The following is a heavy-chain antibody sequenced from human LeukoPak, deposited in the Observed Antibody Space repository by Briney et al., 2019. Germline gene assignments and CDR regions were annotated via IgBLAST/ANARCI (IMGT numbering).Heavy chain of an antibody. CDR2: IYPGDSET. D-gene: IGHD2-2*01. CDR1: GYIFTNYW. Sequence: GESLKISCTGSGYIFTNYWIAWVRQMPGKGLEWMGVIYPGDSETTYSPSFQGQVTTSADKSITTTNLQWSSLKAPDTAMYYCARGRGYCSSSSCYGFDYWGQGTLVTVPS. V-gene: IGHV5-51*01. J-gene: IGHJ4*02. CDR3: ARGRGYCSSSSCYGFDY.